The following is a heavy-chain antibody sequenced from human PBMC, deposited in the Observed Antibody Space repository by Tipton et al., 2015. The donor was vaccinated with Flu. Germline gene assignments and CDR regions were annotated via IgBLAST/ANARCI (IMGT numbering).Heavy chain of an antibody. J-gene: IGHJ3*01. CDR3: AAYPTDPRLPWAFDV. Sequence: TLSLTCTVSGGFFSSYYWNWIRQPPGQGLEWIGNIHKTGNTYFNPSLRSRVTFSVDTSKNQFSLRLASVTAADTAVYFCAAYPTDPRLPWAFDVWGQGTLVVVSS. CDR2: IHKTGNT. D-gene: IGHD2-2*01. CDR1: GGFFSSYY. V-gene: IGHV4-4*09.